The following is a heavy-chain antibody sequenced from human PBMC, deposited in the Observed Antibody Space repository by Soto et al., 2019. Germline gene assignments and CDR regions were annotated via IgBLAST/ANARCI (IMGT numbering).Heavy chain of an antibody. D-gene: IGHD6-19*01. V-gene: IGHV1-8*01. J-gene: IGHJ6*02. CDR2: MNPNSGNT. CDR1: GYTFTSYD. Sequence: QVQLVQSGAEVKKPGASVKVSCKASGYTFTSYDINWVRQATGQGLEWMGWMNPNSGNTGYAQKFQGRVTMTRNTSISRAYMELSSLRSEATAGYYCASSPETKQWLVPKGSQYYDYGMDVWGQGTTVTVSS. CDR3: ASSPETKQWLVPKGSQYYDYGMDV.